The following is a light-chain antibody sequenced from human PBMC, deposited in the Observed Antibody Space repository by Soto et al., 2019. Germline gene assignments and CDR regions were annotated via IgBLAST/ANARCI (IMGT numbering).Light chain of an antibody. Sequence: EIVLTQSPGTLSLSPGERATLSCRASQSVTSTYLGWYQQKPGQAPSLLIYGASSRATGIPDRFSGSGSGTDFTLTISRLEPEDFAVYYCQQYVSHPITFGQGTRLEIK. CDR3: QQYVSHPIT. CDR2: GAS. CDR1: QSVTSTY. V-gene: IGKV3-20*01. J-gene: IGKJ5*01.